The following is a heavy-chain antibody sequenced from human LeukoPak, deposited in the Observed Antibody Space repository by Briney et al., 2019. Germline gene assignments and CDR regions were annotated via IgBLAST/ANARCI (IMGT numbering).Heavy chain of an antibody. V-gene: IGHV3-21*01. CDR3: TRDATYYLRYGYFDY. CDR2: INNVASHI. J-gene: IGHJ4*02. Sequence: GGSLRLSCAASGFTFSSYSMNWVRQAPGKGLEWVSSINNVASHIYYAGSVRGRFTISRDNAKNSVYLQMNSLRAEDTAVYYCTRDATYYLRYGYFDYWGQGTLVTVSS. CDR1: GFTFSSYS. D-gene: IGHD2/OR15-2a*01.